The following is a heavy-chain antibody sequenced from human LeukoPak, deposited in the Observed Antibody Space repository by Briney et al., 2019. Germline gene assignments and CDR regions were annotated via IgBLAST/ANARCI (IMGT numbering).Heavy chain of an antibody. CDR2: IRSKAYGGTT. J-gene: IGHJ4*02. V-gene: IGHV3-49*03. Sequence: PGGSLRLSCTVSGFTFGDYAMSWFRQAPGKGLEWVGFIRSKAYGGTTEYAASVKGRFTISRDDSKSIAYLQMNSLKTEDTAVYYCTRVGLPSGYDLDYWGQGTLVTVSS. CDR3: TRVGLPSGYDLDY. CDR1: GFTFGDYA. D-gene: IGHD5-12*01.